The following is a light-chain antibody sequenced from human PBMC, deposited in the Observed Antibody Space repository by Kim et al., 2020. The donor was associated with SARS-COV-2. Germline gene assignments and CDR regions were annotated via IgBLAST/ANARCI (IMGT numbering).Light chain of an antibody. V-gene: IGKV1-5*03. CDR1: QSISTY. CDR2: KAS. J-gene: IGKJ1*01. CDR3: QQYLRYLA. Sequence: SASIGDRVTITCWASQSISTYLGWYQQKLGKAPKLLIYKASTLESGVPSRFSGSGSGTEFTLTISSLQPDDFASYYCQQYLRYLAFGQGTKVDIK.